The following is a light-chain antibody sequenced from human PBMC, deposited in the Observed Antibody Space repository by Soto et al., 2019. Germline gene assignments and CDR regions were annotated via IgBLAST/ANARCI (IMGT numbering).Light chain of an antibody. Sequence: EIVMTQSPATLSVSLGERATLSCWASHSIAGSLAWYQQKPGQAPRLLIYDASTRATGIPTRFSGSGSGTEFTLTISSLQSEDFAVYYCQQYHTWPPGTFGQGTKVEVK. CDR3: QQYHTWPPGT. J-gene: IGKJ1*01. CDR2: DAS. V-gene: IGKV3-15*01. CDR1: HSIAGS.